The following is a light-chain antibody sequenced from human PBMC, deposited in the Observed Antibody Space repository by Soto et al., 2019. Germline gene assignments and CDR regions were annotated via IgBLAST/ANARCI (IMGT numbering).Light chain of an antibody. Sequence: DIQMTQSPSSLSASVGDRVTITCRASQSINNYLNWFQQKPGKAPKLLIYAASSLQSGVPSRFSGSGSGIDFTLTISSLQPEDFATYYCQQSDRIPHRFGQGTKVEIK. V-gene: IGKV1-39*01. CDR1: QSINNY. CDR2: AAS. J-gene: IGKJ1*01. CDR3: QQSDRIPHR.